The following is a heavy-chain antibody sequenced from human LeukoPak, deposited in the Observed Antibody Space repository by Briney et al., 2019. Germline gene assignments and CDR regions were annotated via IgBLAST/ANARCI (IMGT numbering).Heavy chain of an antibody. CDR2: ISGSGGST. CDR1: GFTFSSYA. V-gene: IGHV3-23*01. Sequence: GGSLRLSCAASGFTFSSYAMSWVRQAPGKGLEWVSAISGSGGSTYYADSVKGRFTISRDNSKNTLYLQMNSLRAEDTAVYYCALIPTPMYYYGSGSDYYGMDVWGQGTTVTVSS. CDR3: ALIPTPMYYYGSGSDYYGMDV. D-gene: IGHD3-10*01. J-gene: IGHJ6*02.